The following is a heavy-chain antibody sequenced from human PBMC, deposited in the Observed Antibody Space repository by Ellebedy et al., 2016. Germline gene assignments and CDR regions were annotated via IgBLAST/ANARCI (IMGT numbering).Heavy chain of an antibody. Sequence: GESLKISXAASGFTFSSYAMSWVRQAPGKGLEWVSAISGSGGSTYYADSVKGRFTISRDNSKNTLYLQMNSLRAEDTAVYYCAKRSITGTRSKRGFDYWGQGTLVTVSS. V-gene: IGHV3-23*01. CDR2: ISGSGGST. CDR3: AKRSITGTRSKRGFDY. CDR1: GFTFSSYA. J-gene: IGHJ4*02. D-gene: IGHD1-7*01.